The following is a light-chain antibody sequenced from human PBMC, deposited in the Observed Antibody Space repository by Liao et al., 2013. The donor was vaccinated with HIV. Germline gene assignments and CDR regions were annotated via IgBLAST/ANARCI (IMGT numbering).Light chain of an antibody. V-gene: IGLV3-1*01. Sequence: SYELTQPPSVSVSPGQTASITCSGETLANTYAYWYQQKPGQSPVLVIYQDKKRASGIPERFSGSNSGTTATLTISRVEAGDEADYYCQLWDSSSDHYVFGTGTKVTVL. CDR1: TLANTY. CDR2: QDK. CDR3: QLWDSSSDHYV. J-gene: IGLJ1*01.